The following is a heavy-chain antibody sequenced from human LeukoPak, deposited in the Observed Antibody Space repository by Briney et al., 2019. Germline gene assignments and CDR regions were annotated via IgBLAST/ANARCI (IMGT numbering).Heavy chain of an antibody. D-gene: IGHD3-16*01. CDR1: GYTFTSYG. CDR3: ARDRGSLGFDY. J-gene: IGHJ4*02. Sequence: ASVKVSCKSSGYTFTSYGISWVRPAPGKGLAWMGWISAYNGNTNYAQKLQGRLTMTTDTSTSTAYMELRSLRSDDTAVYYCARDRGSLGFDYWGQGTLVTVSS. CDR2: ISAYNGNT. V-gene: IGHV1-18*01.